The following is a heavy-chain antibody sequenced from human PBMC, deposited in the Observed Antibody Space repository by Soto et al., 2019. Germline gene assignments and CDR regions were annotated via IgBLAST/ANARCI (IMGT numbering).Heavy chain of an antibody. D-gene: IGHD3-3*01. CDR1: GFAFSTYT. V-gene: IGHV3-21*01. CDR3: TRDGEPL. Sequence: GGSLRLSCAASGFAFSTYTLNWVRQAPGKGLEWVSSISTSGDSTYYEDSLRGRFTISRDNARASLYLQMDSLRVEDTAMYYCTRDGEPLWGQGTMVTVSS. J-gene: IGHJ3*01. CDR2: ISTSGDST.